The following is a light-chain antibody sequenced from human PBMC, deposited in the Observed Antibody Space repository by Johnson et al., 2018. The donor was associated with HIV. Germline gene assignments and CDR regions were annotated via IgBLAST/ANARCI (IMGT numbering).Light chain of an antibody. CDR1: SSNIGNNY. CDR3: GTWDSSLSAPYV. V-gene: IGLV1-51*02. CDR2: ENN. Sequence: QSVLTQSPSVSAAPGQKVTISCSGSSSNIGNNYVSWYQQLPGTAPKLLIYENNKRPSGIPDRFSGSKSGTSATLGITGLQTGDAAYYYCGTWDSSLSAPYVFGTGTKITVL. J-gene: IGLJ1*01.